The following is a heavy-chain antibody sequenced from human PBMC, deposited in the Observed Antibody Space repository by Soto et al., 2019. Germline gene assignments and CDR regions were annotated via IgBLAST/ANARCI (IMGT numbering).Heavy chain of an antibody. Sequence: GESLKISCKGSGYGFTTYWISWVRQMPGKGLEWMGRIDPSDSYTNYSPSFQGHVTISADKSISTAYLQWSSLKASDTAVYYCAKGFWSGRLYYGLDVWGQGTTVTVSS. CDR1: GYGFTTYW. CDR3: AKGFWSGRLYYGLDV. V-gene: IGHV5-10-1*01. J-gene: IGHJ6*02. CDR2: IDPSDSYT. D-gene: IGHD3-3*01.